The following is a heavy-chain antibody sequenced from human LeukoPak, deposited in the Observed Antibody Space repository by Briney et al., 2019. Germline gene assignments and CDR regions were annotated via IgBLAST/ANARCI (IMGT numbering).Heavy chain of an antibody. CDR2: IYYSGNT. CDR1: GVSISSSNSY. Sequence: SETLSLTCTVSGVSISSSNSYWGWIRQPPGKGLEWIGSIYYSGNTYYNASLKSRVSISIDTSKNQFSLKLTSVTAADTAVYYCARQTGTGLFILPGGQGTLVTVSS. V-gene: IGHV4-39*01. CDR3: ARQTGTGLFILP. J-gene: IGHJ4*02. D-gene: IGHD3/OR15-3a*01.